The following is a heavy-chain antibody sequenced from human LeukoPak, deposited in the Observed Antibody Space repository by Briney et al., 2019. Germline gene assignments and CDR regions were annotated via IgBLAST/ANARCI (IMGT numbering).Heavy chain of an antibody. J-gene: IGHJ4*02. Sequence: SETLSLTCTVSGGSISSYYWSWIRQPPGKGLEWIGNIYYTGSTNYNPSLKSRVTVSVDTSKNQFSLKLSSVTAADTAVYYCARSKYSGYGRLIFDYWGQGTLVTVSS. D-gene: IGHD5-12*01. V-gene: IGHV4-59*08. CDR2: IYYTGST. CDR3: ARSKYSGYGRLIFDY. CDR1: GGSISSYY.